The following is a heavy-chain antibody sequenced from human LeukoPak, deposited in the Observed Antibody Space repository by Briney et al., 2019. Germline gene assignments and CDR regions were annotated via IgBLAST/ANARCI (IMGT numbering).Heavy chain of an antibody. V-gene: IGHV3-48*01. D-gene: IGHD2-8*01. CDR2: ISSSSSTI. CDR1: GFTFSSYS. Sequence: PGGSLRLSCAASGFTFSSYSMNWVRQAPGKGLEWVSYISSSSSTIYYADSVKGRFTISRDNAKNSLYLQMNSLRAEDTAVYYCAREAYCTNGVCYFDYWGQGTLVTLSS. J-gene: IGHJ4*02. CDR3: AREAYCTNGVCYFDY.